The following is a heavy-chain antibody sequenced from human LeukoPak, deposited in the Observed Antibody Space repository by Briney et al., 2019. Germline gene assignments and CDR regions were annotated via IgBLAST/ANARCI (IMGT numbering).Heavy chain of an antibody. V-gene: IGHV3-30-3*02. D-gene: IGHD6-19*01. Sequence: GGSLRLSCAASGFTFSSYAMHWVRQAPGKGLEWVAVISYDGSNKYYADSVKGRFTISRDNSKNTLYLQMNSLRAEDTAVYYCAKSLDAQAVADPFDYWGQGTLVTVSS. CDR3: AKSLDAQAVADPFDY. J-gene: IGHJ4*02. CDR1: GFTFSSYA. CDR2: ISYDGSNK.